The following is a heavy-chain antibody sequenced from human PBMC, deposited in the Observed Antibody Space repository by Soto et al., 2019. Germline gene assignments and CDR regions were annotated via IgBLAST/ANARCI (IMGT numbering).Heavy chain of an antibody. Sequence: SAPLSLTCTVSGGSISSYYWSWIRQPPGKGMEWIGYIYYSGSTNYNPSLKSRVTISVDTSKNQFSLKLSSVTAADTAVYYCARESGTMIVVGTRSYGMDVWGQGTTVNVSS. CDR1: GGSISSYY. CDR2: IYYSGST. D-gene: IGHD3-22*01. CDR3: ARESGTMIVVGTRSYGMDV. J-gene: IGHJ6*02. V-gene: IGHV4-59*01.